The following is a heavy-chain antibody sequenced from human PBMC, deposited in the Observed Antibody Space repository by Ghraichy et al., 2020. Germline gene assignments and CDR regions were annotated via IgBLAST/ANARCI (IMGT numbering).Heavy chain of an antibody. D-gene: IGHD3-10*01. CDR1: GGSFSGYY. V-gene: IGHV4-34*01. CDR3: ARGYDSRIYYYGSGTLWGWYFDY. Sequence: SETLSLTCAVYGGSFSGYYWSWIRQPPGKGLEWIGEINHSGSTNYNPSLKSRVTISVDTSKNQFSLKLSSVTAADTAVYYCARGYDSRIYYYGSGTLWGWYFDYWGQGTLVTVSS. CDR2: INHSGST. J-gene: IGHJ4*02.